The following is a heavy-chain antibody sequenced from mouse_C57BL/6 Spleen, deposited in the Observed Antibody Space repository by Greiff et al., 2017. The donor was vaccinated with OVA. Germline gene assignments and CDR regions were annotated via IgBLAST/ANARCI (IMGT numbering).Heavy chain of an antibody. CDR3: ARGGSNYDYAMDY. CDR2: IDPSDSYT. Sequence: QVQLQQPGAELVRPGPSVKLSCKASGYTFTSYWMHWVKQRPGQGLEWIGVIDPSDSYTNYNQKFKGKATLTVDTSSSTAYMQLSSLTSEDSAVYYCARGGSNYDYAMDYWGQGTSVTVSS. D-gene: IGHD2-5*01. J-gene: IGHJ4*01. CDR1: GYTFTSYW. V-gene: IGHV1-59*01.